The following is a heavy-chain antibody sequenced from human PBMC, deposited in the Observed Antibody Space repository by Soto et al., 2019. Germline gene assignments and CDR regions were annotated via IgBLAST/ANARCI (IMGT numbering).Heavy chain of an antibody. J-gene: IGHJ3*02. CDR1: GFTFKTYC. D-gene: IGHD2-2*02. V-gene: IGHV3-7*01. CDR2: MNEDANTK. Sequence: PXVCLRLSCEVSGFTFKTYCMSWVRQAPGKGLEWLANMNEDANTKYYVDSVKGRFTILGDSAGNSLLLKMASLRADDTAVYFCAAYTTSRHAAFDIWGRRTLVTVSS. CDR3: AAYTTSRHAAFDI.